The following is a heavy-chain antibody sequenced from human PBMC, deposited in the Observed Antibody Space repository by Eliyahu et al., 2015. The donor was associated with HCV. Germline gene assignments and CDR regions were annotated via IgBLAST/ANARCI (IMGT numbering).Heavy chain of an antibody. CDR3: GYYTPTDGGMDV. D-gene: IGHD3-3*01. CDR2: ISSSSSTI. CDR1: GFTFSSYS. Sequence: EVQLVESGGGLVQPGGSLRLXCAASGFTFSSYSMNWVRQAPGKGLEWVSYISSSSSTIYYADSVKGRFTISRDNAKNSLYYCARALRPEIXYDFWSGYYTPTDGGMDVWGQGTTVTVSS. J-gene: IGHJ6*02. V-gene: IGHV3-48*01.